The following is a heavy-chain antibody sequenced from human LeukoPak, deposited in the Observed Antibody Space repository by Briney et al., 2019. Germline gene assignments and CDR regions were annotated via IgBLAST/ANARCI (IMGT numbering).Heavy chain of an antibody. Sequence: GSLRLSCAASGFTFSSYGMHWVRQAPGKGLEWVAVIWYDGSNKYYADSVKGRFTISGDNSKNTLYLQMNSLRAEDTAVYYCARDSSSPGYNDYWGQGTLVTVSS. J-gene: IGHJ4*02. D-gene: IGHD1-14*01. CDR1: GFTFSSYG. V-gene: IGHV3-33*01. CDR3: ARDSSSPGYNDY. CDR2: IWYDGSNK.